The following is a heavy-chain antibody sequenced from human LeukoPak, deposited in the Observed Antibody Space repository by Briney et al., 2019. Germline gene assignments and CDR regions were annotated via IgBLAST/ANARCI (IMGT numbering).Heavy chain of an antibody. CDR1: GGSISSYY. D-gene: IGHD3-22*01. J-gene: IGHJ4*02. CDR2: IYYSGST. CDR3: ARSGDYYDLYYFDY. V-gene: IGHV4-59*01. Sequence: SETLSLTCTVSGGSISSYYWSWIRQPPGKGLEWIGYIYYSGSTNYNPSLKSRVTISVDTSKNQFSLKLSSVTAADTAVYYCARSGDYYDLYYFDYWGQGTLVTVSS.